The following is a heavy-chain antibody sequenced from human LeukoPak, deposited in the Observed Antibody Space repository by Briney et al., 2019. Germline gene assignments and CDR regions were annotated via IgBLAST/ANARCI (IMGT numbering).Heavy chain of an antibody. Sequence: PGGSLRLSCAASGFTFSTYSMNWVRQAPGKGLVWVSRISSDGSRVTYADSVKGRFTISRDNAKNTLYLQMNSLRAEDTAVYYCARDGGHTLPQWLVFGNTPHNWFDPWGQGTLVTVSS. CDR3: ARDGGHTLPQWLVFGNTPHNWFDP. J-gene: IGHJ5*02. V-gene: IGHV3-74*01. CDR1: GFTFSTYS. D-gene: IGHD6-19*01. CDR2: ISSDGSRV.